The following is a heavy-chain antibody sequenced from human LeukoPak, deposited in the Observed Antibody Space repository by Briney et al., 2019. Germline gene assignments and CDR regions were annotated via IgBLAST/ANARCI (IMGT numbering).Heavy chain of an antibody. Sequence: GGSLRLSCATSGFTFDDYGMSWVRQAPGKGLEWVSGINWNGGSTGYADSVKGRFTISRDNAKNSLYLQMNSLRAEDTALYYCARAGTRYYDFWSGPPYDALDIWGQGTMVTVSS. CDR3: ARAGTRYYDFWSGPPYDALDI. D-gene: IGHD3-3*01. J-gene: IGHJ3*02. CDR1: GFTFDDYG. CDR2: INWNGGST. V-gene: IGHV3-20*04.